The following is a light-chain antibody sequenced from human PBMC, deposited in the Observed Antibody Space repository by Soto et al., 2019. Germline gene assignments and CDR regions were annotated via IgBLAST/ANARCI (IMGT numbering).Light chain of an antibody. V-gene: IGKV3-11*01. CDR3: QQRSNWPFT. CDR1: QSVSSY. CDR2: DAS. J-gene: IGKJ5*01. Sequence: EIVLTQSPATLSLSPGERATLSCRASQSVSSYLAWYQQKPGQAPGLLIYDASNRATGIPARFSGSGSGTDFTLTISSLEPEDFAVYYCQQRSNWPFTFGQGTRWRL.